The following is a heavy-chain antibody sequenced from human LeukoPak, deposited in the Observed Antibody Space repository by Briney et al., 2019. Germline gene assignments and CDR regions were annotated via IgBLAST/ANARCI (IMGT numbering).Heavy chain of an antibody. CDR2: INHSGGT. Sequence: PSQTLSLTCAVYGGSFSGYYWSWIRQPPGKGLEWIGEINHSGGTNYNPSPKSRVTISVNTSKNQFSLKLSSVTAADTAVYYCARDRWRHSGYDLRYFDYWGQGTLVTVSS. J-gene: IGHJ4*02. D-gene: IGHD5-12*01. V-gene: IGHV4-34*01. CDR3: ARDRWRHSGYDLRYFDY. CDR1: GGSFSGYY.